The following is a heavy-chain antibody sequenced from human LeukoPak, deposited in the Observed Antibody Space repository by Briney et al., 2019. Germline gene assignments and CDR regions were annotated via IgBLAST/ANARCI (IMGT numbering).Heavy chain of an antibody. CDR2: IRSKAYGGTT. CDR1: GFTFGDYA. Sequence: GGSLRLSCTASGFTFGDYAMSWVRQAPGKGLEWVGFIRSKAYGGTTEYAASVKGRFTISRDDSKSIAYLQMNSLKTEDTAVYYCTRSNYYDSSGYLDYWGQGTLVTVSS. V-gene: IGHV3-49*04. D-gene: IGHD3-22*01. CDR3: TRSNYYDSSGYLDY. J-gene: IGHJ4*02.